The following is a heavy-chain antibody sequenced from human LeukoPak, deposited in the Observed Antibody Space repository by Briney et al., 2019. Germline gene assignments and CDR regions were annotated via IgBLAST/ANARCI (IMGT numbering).Heavy chain of an antibody. CDR2: INWSGGTT. CDR3: ARERFGSDYYLDV. D-gene: IGHD3-10*01. Sequence: PGGSLRLSCAASGFTFDEYGMSWVRQAPGKGLEWASGINWSGGTTVYAESVKGRFTVSRDNAKNSLYLQVNSLRVDDTALYYCARERFGSDYYLDVWGKGTTVTVSS. V-gene: IGHV3-20*04. J-gene: IGHJ6*03. CDR1: GFTFDEYG.